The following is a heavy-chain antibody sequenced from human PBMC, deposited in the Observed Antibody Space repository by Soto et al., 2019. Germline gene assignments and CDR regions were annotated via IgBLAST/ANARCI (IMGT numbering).Heavy chain of an antibody. D-gene: IGHD1-26*01. J-gene: IGHJ4*02. CDR2: ISYDGSNT. Sequence: QVQLVESGGGVVQPGRSLRLSCVASGFTFSSYGMHWVRQAPGKGLEWVAIISYDGSNTYYADSVKGRFTISRDNSKNTLYLQMNSLSAEETSVYYCAKEGGLSGSYYISSSYYFDYWGQGTRVTVSS. V-gene: IGHV3-30*18. CDR3: AKEGGLSGSYYISSSYYFDY. CDR1: GFTFSSYG.